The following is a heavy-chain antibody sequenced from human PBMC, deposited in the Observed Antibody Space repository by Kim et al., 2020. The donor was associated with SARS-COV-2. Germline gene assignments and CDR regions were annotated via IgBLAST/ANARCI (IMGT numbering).Heavy chain of an antibody. CDR3: ARGDFLSGPGWFDT. CDR2: ISSGSGTTI. V-gene: IGHV3-11*01. Sequence: GGSLRLSCAASGFTFSDYYMSWIRQAPGKGLEWVSYISSGSGTTIYYADSVRGRFTISRDNAKNSLYLEMNSLRAEDTAVYFCARGDFLSGPGWFDTWG. D-gene: IGHD3-3*01. CDR1: GFTFSDYY. J-gene: IGHJ5*01.